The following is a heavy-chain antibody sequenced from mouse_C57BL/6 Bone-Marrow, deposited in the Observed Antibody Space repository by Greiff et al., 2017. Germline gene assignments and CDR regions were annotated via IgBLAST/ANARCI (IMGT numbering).Heavy chain of an antibody. CDR3: TRSPYYGSSYGWFAY. J-gene: IGHJ3*01. D-gene: IGHD1-1*01. CDR2: IYPGNSDT. CDR1: GYTFTSYW. Sequence: EVQLQQSGTVLARPGASVKMSCKTSGYTFTSYWMHWVKQRPGQGLEWIGAIYPGNSDTSYNQKFKGKAKLTAVTSASPAYMELSSLTNEDSAVYYCTRSPYYGSSYGWFAYWGQGTLVTVSA. V-gene: IGHV1-5*01.